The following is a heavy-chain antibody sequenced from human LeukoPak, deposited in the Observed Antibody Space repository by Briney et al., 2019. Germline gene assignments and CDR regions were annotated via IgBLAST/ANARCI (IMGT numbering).Heavy chain of an antibody. CDR1: GDSVSSNSGA. D-gene: IGHD6-6*01. V-gene: IGHV6-1*01. J-gene: IGHJ4*02. Sequence: SQTLSLTCAISGDSVSSNSGAWNWIRQSPSRGLEWLGRTYYRSKWFNDYAVYLKSRITINPDTSKNQLSLQLNSVTPDDTAVYYCARTDYLEYSSSSYYFDYWGQGTLVTVSS. CDR2: TYYRSKWFN. CDR3: ARTDYLEYSSSSYYFDY.